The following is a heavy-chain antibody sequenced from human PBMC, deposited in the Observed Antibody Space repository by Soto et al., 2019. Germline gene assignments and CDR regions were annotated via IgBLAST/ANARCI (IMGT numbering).Heavy chain of an antibody. CDR3: ARDIGFDYVN. CDR2: IKEDGSEI. CDR1: GFNVMSYW. Sequence: QTGGSLRLSCAVSGFNVMSYWMSWVRRAPGKGLEWVASIKEDGSEIYYLHSVRGRFSISRDSAGNALHLTMNYLSAEDTGVYFCARDIGFDYVNWGQGTLVTVSS. V-gene: IGHV3-7*01. D-gene: IGHD3-16*01. J-gene: IGHJ4*02.